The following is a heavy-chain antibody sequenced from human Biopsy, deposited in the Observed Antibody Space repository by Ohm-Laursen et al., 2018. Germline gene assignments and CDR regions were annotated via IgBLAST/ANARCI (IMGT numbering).Heavy chain of an antibody. CDR1: GYTFAGYY. CDR3: ARLPAYPWIDGYYGLDL. Sequence: ASVKVSCKASGYTFAGYYLHWVRQAPGRGLEWMGLINPNTGNANYAETFQGRLTVTRDKSITTAYMELASLTFDDTAMYYCARLPAYPWIDGYYGLDLWGQGTTVIVAS. CDR2: INPNTGNA. D-gene: IGHD3-9*01. V-gene: IGHV1-2*02. J-gene: IGHJ6*02.